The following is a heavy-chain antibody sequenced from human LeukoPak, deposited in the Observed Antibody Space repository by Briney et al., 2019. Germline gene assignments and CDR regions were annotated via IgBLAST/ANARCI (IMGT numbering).Heavy chain of an antibody. V-gene: IGHV1-69*01. Sequence: SVKVSCKASGGTFSSYAISWVRQAPGQGLEWMGGIIPIFGTANYAQKFQGRVTITADESTSTTYMELSSLRSEDTAVYYCARVSLGNEPGSPQNYYYYGMDVWGQGTTVTVSS. CDR2: IIPIFGTA. CDR3: ARVSLGNEPGSPQNYYYYGMDV. CDR1: GGTFSSYA. J-gene: IGHJ6*02.